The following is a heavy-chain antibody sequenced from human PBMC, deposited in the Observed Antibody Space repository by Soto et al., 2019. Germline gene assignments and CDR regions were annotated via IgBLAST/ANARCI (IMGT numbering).Heavy chain of an antibody. Sequence: SETLSLTCTVSGGSISSYYWSWIRQPPGKGLEWIGYIYYSGSTNYSPSLKSRVTISVDASKNQFSLKLSSVTAADTAVYYCARVIRDTAMVTNWFDPWGQGTLVTVSS. CDR3: ARVIRDTAMVTNWFDP. CDR2: IYYSGST. J-gene: IGHJ5*02. V-gene: IGHV4-59*01. CDR1: GGSISSYY. D-gene: IGHD5-18*01.